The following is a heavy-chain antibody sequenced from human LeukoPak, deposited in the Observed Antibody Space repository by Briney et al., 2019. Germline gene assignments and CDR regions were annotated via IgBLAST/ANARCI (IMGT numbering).Heavy chain of an antibody. CDR3: ATSAEGSIQLWFYFDY. CDR2: IIPIFGTA. Sequence: GASVKVSCKASGGTFSSYAISWVRQAPGQGLEWMGGIIPIFGTANYAQKFQGRVTITTDESTSTAYMELSSLRSEDTAVYYSATSAEGSIQLWFYFDYWGQGTLVTVSS. CDR1: GGTFSSYA. D-gene: IGHD5-18*01. J-gene: IGHJ4*02. V-gene: IGHV1-69*05.